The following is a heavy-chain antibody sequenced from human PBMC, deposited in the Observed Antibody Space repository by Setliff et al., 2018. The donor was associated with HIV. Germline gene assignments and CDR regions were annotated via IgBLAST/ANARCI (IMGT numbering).Heavy chain of an antibody. Sequence: SETLSLTCAVSGGSISSSNWWSWVRQPPGKGLEWIGEIYHSGSTNYNSSLKSRVTISVDKSKNQFSLKLSSVTAADTAVYYCARGVYYDSSGLDAFDIWGQGTMVTVSS. V-gene: IGHV4-4*02. CDR3: ARGVYYDSSGLDAFDI. CDR1: GGSISSSNW. CDR2: IYHSGST. J-gene: IGHJ3*02. D-gene: IGHD3-22*01.